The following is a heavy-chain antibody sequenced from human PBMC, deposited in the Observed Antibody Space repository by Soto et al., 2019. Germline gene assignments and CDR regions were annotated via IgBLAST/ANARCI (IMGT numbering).Heavy chain of an antibody. J-gene: IGHJ4*02. Sequence: ASVKVSCKASGYTFTGYYMHWVRQAAGQGLEGMGWINPNRGGTNYAQKFQGWVTMTRDTSISTAYMELSRLRSDDAAVYYCARSIVVVPAAILDYWGQGTLVTVSS. CDR1: GYTFTGYY. D-gene: IGHD2-2*01. CDR2: INPNRGGT. CDR3: ARSIVVVPAAILDY. V-gene: IGHV1-2*04.